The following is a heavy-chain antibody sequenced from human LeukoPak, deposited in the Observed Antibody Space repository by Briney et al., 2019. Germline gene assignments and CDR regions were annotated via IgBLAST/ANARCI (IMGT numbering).Heavy chain of an antibody. CDR1: GYSISSGYY. CDR3: ARFGWDGDYGRRYYYYMDV. CDR2: SYHSGST. V-gene: IGHV4-38-2*01. Sequence: SETLSLTCAVSGYSISSGYYWGWIRQPPGKGLEWIGSSYHSGSTYYNPSLKSRVTISVDTSKNQFSLKLSSVTAADTAVYYCARFGWDGDYGRRYYYYMDVWGKGTTVTVSS. D-gene: IGHD4-17*01. J-gene: IGHJ6*03.